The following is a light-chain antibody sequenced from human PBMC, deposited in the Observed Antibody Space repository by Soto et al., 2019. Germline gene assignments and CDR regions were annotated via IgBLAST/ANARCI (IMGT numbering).Light chain of an antibody. V-gene: IGKV3-20*01. Sequence: EVVLTQSPGTLSLSPGARATLSCRASETISSSHLAWYQQTPGQAPRLLLYRSSTRATGIPDRISGSGSGTDFTLTISRLEPADAAVYYCQQYESLLWTFGQGTKLEIK. CDR2: RSS. CDR1: ETISSSH. J-gene: IGKJ1*01. CDR3: QQYESLLWT.